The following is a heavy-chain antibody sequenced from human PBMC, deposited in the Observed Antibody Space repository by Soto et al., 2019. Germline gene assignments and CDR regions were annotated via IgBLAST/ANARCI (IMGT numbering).Heavy chain of an antibody. V-gene: IGHV5-51*01. D-gene: IGHD2-8*02. CDR1: GIFSDNYW. J-gene: IGHJ6*01. Sequence: GESLKISCEASGIFSDNYWLGWVRQRPGKGLEWMGIIYPDDSDTRYSPSFQGRVTISADKSINTVYLQWSSLKASDTGIYYCMRQSTGWIWYCGGMDVWGQGTSVTVSS. CDR2: IYPDDSDT. CDR3: MRQSTGWIWYCGGMDV.